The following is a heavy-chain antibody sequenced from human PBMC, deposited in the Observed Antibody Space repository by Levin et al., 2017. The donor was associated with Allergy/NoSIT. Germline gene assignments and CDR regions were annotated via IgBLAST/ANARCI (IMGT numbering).Heavy chain of an antibody. Sequence: GGSLRLSCAASGFTFSSYSMNWVRQAPGKGLEWVSYISSSSSTIYYADSVKGRFTISRDNAKNSLYLQMNSLRAEDTAVYYCAREGGSPFYGMDVWGQGTTVTVSS. J-gene: IGHJ6*02. CDR3: AREGGSPFYGMDV. CDR1: GFTFSSYS. CDR2: ISSSSSTI. V-gene: IGHV3-48*01. D-gene: IGHD3-16*01.